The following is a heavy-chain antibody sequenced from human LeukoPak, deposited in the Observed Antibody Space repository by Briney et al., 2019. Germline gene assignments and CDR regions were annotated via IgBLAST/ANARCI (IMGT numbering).Heavy chain of an antibody. D-gene: IGHD4-11*01. CDR1: GGTFSSYT. V-gene: IGHV1-69*02. J-gene: IGHJ4*02. Sequence: SVEVSCKASGGTFSSYTISWVRQAPGQGLEWMGRIIPILGIANYAQKFQGRVTITADKSTSTAYMELSSLRSEDTAVYYCARVGYSNYFDYWGQGTLVTVSS. CDR3: ARVGYSNYFDY. CDR2: IIPILGIA.